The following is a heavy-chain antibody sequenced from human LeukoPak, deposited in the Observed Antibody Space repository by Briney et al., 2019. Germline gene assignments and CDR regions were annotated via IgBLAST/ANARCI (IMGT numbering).Heavy chain of an antibody. CDR1: GFTFSNYA. V-gene: IGHV3-23*01. CDR2: ISGSGGLT. CDR3: AKERSESYSSQ. Sequence: GGSLRLSCAPSGFTFSNYAMSWVRQVPGKGLELVSIISGSGGLTDYADSVRGRFTISRDNSKNTLYLQMNSLRAEDTAVYYCAKERSESYSSQWGQGTLVTVSS. D-gene: IGHD1-26*01. J-gene: IGHJ4*02.